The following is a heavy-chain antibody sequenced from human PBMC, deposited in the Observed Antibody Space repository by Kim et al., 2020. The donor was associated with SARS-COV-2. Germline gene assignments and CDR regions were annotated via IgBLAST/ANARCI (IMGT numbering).Heavy chain of an antibody. D-gene: IGHD3-16*01. J-gene: IGHJ4*02. Sequence: AASGKGCFTIARDTSKNTLYLQMNSLRPEGTAVYYCAKDKYYDYVWGSFDYWGQGTLVTVSS. CDR3: AKDKYYDYVWGSFDY. V-gene: IGHV3-30*02.